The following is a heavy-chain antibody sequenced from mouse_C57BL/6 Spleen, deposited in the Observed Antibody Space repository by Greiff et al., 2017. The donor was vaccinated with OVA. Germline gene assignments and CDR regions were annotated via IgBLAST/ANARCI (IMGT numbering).Heavy chain of an antibody. V-gene: IGHV1-5*01. CDR2: IYPGNSDT. CDR3: TRRDYGSLYYFDY. J-gene: IGHJ2*01. D-gene: IGHD1-1*01. CDR1: GYTFTSYW. Sequence: VQLKQSGTVLARPGASVKMSCKTSGYTFTSYWMHWVKQRPGQGLEWIGAIYPGNSDTSYNQKFKGKAKLTAVTSASTAYMELSSLTNEDSAVYYCTRRDYGSLYYFDYWGQGTTLTVSS.